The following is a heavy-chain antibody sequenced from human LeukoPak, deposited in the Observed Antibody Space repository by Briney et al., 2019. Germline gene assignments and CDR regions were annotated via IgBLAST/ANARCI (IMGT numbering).Heavy chain of an antibody. CDR2: IYSDGST. CDR1: GDSISSGSYY. J-gene: IGHJ3*02. V-gene: IGHV4-61*01. CDR3: VRDWEGFNFDI. Sequence: SQTLSLTCTVSGDSISSGSYYWSWIRQPPGEGLEWIAYIYSDGSTNYNPSLKSRVTISVDTSKNQFSLKLSSVTAADTAVYYCVRDWEGFNFDIWGQGTIVTVSS. D-gene: IGHD1-26*01.